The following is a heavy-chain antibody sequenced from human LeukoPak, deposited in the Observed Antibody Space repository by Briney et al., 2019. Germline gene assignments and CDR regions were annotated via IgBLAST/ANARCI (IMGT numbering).Heavy chain of an antibody. CDR3: VRDTMIGGYFDY. D-gene: IGHD3-22*01. Sequence: PGRSLRLSCAASGFTFSSYAMHWVRQAPGKGLEWVAVISYDGSNKYYADSVKGRFTISRDNSKNTLYLQMNSLRAEDTAVYYCVRDTMIGGYFDYWGQGTLVTVSS. CDR1: GFTFSSYA. J-gene: IGHJ4*02. V-gene: IGHV3-30*04. CDR2: ISYDGSNK.